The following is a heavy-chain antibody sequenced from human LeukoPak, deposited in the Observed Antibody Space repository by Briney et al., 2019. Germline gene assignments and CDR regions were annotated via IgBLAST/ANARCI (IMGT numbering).Heavy chain of an antibody. CDR2: FYTSGTT. Sequence: PSETLSLTCSLSGGSISSYSWNWIRQPAGKGLEWIGRFYTSGTTNYNPSLKSRVTMSIDTSKNQVSLKMRSVTAADTAVYYCARTVVTLDWYFDLWGRGTLVSVSS. J-gene: IGHJ2*01. D-gene: IGHD4-23*01. CDR3: ARTVVTLDWYFDL. V-gene: IGHV4-4*07. CDR1: GGSISSYS.